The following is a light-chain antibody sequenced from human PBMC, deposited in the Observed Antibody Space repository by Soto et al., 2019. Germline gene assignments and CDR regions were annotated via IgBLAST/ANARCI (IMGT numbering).Light chain of an antibody. J-gene: IGKJ2*01. CDR3: QQYGSSPRT. V-gene: IGKV3-20*01. Sequence: EIVLTQSPGTLSLSPGERATLSCRASQSVTSNYLAWYQQKPGQAPRLLIYGASSRATGIPDRFSGSGSGTDFTLTISRLDPEDFAVYYCQQYGSSPRTFGQGTKLEIK. CDR1: QSVTSNY. CDR2: GAS.